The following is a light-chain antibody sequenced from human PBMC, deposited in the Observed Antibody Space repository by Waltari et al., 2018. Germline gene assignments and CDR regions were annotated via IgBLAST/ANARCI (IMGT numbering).Light chain of an antibody. Sequence: EIVLTQSPGTLSLSPGDRATLPCRASQSVSRSYLAWYQQKPGQAPRLLIYGASSRATGIPDRFSGSGSGTDFTLTISRLEPEDFAVYYCQQYGSSPWMFGQGTKVEIK. CDR3: QQYGSSPWM. CDR1: QSVSRSY. CDR2: GAS. V-gene: IGKV3-20*01. J-gene: IGKJ1*01.